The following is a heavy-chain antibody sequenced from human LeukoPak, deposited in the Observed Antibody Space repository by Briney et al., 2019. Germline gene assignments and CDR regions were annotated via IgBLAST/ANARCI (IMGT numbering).Heavy chain of an antibody. J-gene: IGHJ4*02. Sequence: GGSLRLSCAASGFTFSDYVLGWVRQAPGRGLEWVATLSGSGAGTYYSDSVQGRFTISRDNSKRTLFLQMNSLRAEDTAFYYCAKAELGVDTFFDYWGQGTLVTVSS. CDR2: LSGSGAGT. D-gene: IGHD3-3*01. CDR1: GFTFSDYV. CDR3: AKAELGVDTFFDY. V-gene: IGHV3-23*01.